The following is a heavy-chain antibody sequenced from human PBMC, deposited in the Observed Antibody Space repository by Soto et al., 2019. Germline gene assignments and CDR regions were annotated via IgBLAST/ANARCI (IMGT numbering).Heavy chain of an antibody. D-gene: IGHD3-22*01. CDR1: GGSFSGYY. CDR2: INHSGST. J-gene: IGHJ4*02. V-gene: IGHV4-34*01. Sequence: SETLSLTCAVYGGSFSGYYWSWIRQPPGKGLEWIGEINHSGSTNYNPSLKSRVTISVDTSKNQFSLKLSSVTAADTAVYYCHYYDSSGYRLDYWGQGTLVTVSS. CDR3: HYYDSSGYRLDY.